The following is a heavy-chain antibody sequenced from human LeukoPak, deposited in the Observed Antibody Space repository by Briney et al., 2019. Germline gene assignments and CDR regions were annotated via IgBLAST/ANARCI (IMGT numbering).Heavy chain of an antibody. J-gene: IGHJ4*02. CDR3: AREFGDVSFDY. CDR1: GGSFSGYY. CDR2: IYYSGST. D-gene: IGHD3-10*01. V-gene: IGHV4-59*12. Sequence: SETLSLTCAVYGGSFSGYYWSWIRQPPGKGLEWIGYIYYSGSTNYNPSLKSRVTISVDTSKNQFSLKLSSVTAADTAVYYCAREFGDVSFDYWGQGTLVTVSS.